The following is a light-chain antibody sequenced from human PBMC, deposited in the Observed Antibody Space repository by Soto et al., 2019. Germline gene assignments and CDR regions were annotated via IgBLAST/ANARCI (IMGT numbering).Light chain of an antibody. CDR2: DAS. V-gene: IGKV3-11*01. CDR1: QSVSSY. CDR3: QQRSNWPPTWT. J-gene: IGKJ1*01. Sequence: IVLTQSPATLSLSPGERAALSCGASQSVSSYLAWYQHKPGQAPRLLIYDASKRATGIPARFSGSGSGTDFTLTISSLEPEHFAVYYCQQRSNWPPTWTFGQGTRVEIK.